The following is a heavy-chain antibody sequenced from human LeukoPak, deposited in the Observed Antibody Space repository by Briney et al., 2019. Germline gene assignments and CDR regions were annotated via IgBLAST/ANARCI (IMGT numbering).Heavy chain of an antibody. V-gene: IGHV1-58*01. CDR3: AAFGGAVTDPIFYYYYSMDV. CDR2: IVVGSGNT. Sequence: TSVKVSFMASGFTFTSSAVQWVRQARAQRLEWIGWIVVGSGNTNYAQKFQERVTITRDMSTSTAYMELSSLRSEDTAVYYCAAFGGAVTDPIFYYYYSMDVWGKGTTVTVSS. D-gene: IGHD2-21*01. CDR1: GFTFTSSA. J-gene: IGHJ6*03.